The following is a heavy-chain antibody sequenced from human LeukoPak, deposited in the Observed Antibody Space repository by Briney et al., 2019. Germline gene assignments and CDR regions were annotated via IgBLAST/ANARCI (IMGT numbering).Heavy chain of an antibody. J-gene: IGHJ6*02. Sequence: PGGSLRLSCAASGFPFSSYWMHWVRQVPGKGLLWVSRINSDGSATIYAGSVRGRFTISRDNAKNTLYLQMSGLRVEDTAVYHCASDSPYYGMDVWGQGTTVTVSS. CDR3: ASDSPYYGMDV. CDR2: INSDGSAT. CDR1: GFPFSSYW. V-gene: IGHV3-74*01.